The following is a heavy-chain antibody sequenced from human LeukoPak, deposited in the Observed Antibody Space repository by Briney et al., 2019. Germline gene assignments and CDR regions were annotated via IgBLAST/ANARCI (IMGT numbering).Heavy chain of an antibody. J-gene: IGHJ3*02. V-gene: IGHV4-59*01. CDR3: AREGIAVALEWAFDI. CDR2: IYYSGST. Sequence: PSQTLSLTCTLSGRSISSYYWSWIRQPPGKGLEWIGYIYYSGSTNYNPSLKSRVTISVDTSKNQFSLKLSSVTAADTAVYYCAREGIAVALEWAFDIWGQGTMVTVSS. CDR1: GRSISSYY. D-gene: IGHD6-19*01.